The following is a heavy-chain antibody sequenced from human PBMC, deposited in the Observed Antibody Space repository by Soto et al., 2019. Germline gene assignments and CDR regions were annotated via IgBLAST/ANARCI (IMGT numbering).Heavy chain of an antibody. CDR3: AKEASGSYADY. Sequence: QVQLVESGGGVVQPGRSLRLSCAASGFTFSSYGMHWVRQAPGKGLEWVAVISYDGSNKYYADSVKGRFTISRDNSKNTLYLQMNSLRAEDTAVYYCAKEASGSYADYWGQGTLVTVSS. CDR2: ISYDGSNK. CDR1: GFTFSSYG. V-gene: IGHV3-30*18. J-gene: IGHJ4*02. D-gene: IGHD1-26*01.